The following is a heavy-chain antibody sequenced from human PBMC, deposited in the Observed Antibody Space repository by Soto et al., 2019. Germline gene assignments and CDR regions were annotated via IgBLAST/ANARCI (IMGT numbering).Heavy chain of an antibody. D-gene: IGHD6-6*01. J-gene: IGHJ6*02. V-gene: IGHV3-30-3*01. CDR2: ISYDGSNK. CDR3: ARVGGSSSSSSYYYYGMDV. Sequence: GGSLRLSCAASGFTFSSYAMHWVRQAPGKGLEWVAVISYDGSNKYYADSVKGRFTISRDNSKNTLYLQMNSLRAEDTAVYYCARVGGSSSSSSYYYYGMDVWGQGTTVTVSS. CDR1: GFTFSSYA.